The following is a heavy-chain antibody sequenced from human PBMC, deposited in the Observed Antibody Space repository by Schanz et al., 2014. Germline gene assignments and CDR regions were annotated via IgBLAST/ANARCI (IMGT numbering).Heavy chain of an antibody. D-gene: IGHD3-9*01. V-gene: IGHV3-48*02. CDR2: ISSSSSSK. Sequence: EVQLVESGGGLVQPGGSLRLSCAASGFIFSTYNMNWVRQAPGKGLEWVSFISSSSSSKHYGDSVKGRFTISRDNAENLLYLQMSSLRYDDTAVYYCATSGLVSHSFDAFDIWGQGTMVTVSS. J-gene: IGHJ3*02. CDR3: ATSGLVSHSFDAFDI. CDR1: GFIFSTYN.